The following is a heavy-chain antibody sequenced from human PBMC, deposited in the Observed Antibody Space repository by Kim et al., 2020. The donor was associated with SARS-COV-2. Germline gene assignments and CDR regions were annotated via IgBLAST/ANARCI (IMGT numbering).Heavy chain of an antibody. CDR3: ARGDPYYYGSGSYYNWFDP. V-gene: IGHV3-30-3*01. J-gene: IGHJ5*02. CDR2: ISYDGSNK. Sequence: GGSLRLSCAASGFTFSSYAMHWVRQAPGKGLEWVAVISYDGSNKYYADSVKGRFTISRDNSKNTLYLQMNSLRAEDTAVYYCARGDPYYYGSGSYYNWFDPWGQGTLATVSS. D-gene: IGHD3-10*01. CDR1: GFTFSSYA.